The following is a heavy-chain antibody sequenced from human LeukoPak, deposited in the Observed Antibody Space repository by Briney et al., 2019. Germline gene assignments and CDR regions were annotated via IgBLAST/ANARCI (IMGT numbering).Heavy chain of an antibody. J-gene: IGHJ4*02. CDR2: ISDSGNT. Sequence: GGSLRLSCAASGFTLSSYAMSWVRQAPGKGLEWVSAISDSGNTYHADSVKGRFTISRDSSKNTLFLQMNRLRPEDAAVYYCAKGSGTAEEFWGQGTLVTVSS. CDR1: GFTLSSYA. CDR3: AKGSGTAEEF. D-gene: IGHD6-25*01. V-gene: IGHV3-23*01.